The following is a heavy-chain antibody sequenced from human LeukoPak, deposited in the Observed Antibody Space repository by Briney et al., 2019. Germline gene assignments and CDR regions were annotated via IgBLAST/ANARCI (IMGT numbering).Heavy chain of an antibody. D-gene: IGHD2-8*01. Sequence: SVKVSCKASGGTFSSYAISWVRQAPGQGHEWMGRIIPILGVANYAPKFQGRVTITADKSASTGYMELSSLRSEDTAVYYCARVMSGRSSDYWGQGTLVTVSS. J-gene: IGHJ4*02. V-gene: IGHV1-69*04. CDR2: IIPILGVA. CDR3: ARVMSGRSSDY. CDR1: GGTFSSYA.